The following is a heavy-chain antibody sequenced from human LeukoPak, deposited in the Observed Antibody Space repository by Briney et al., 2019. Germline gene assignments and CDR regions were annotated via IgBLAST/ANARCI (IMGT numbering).Heavy chain of an antibody. CDR3: ARPYCSSSNCPGWFDP. D-gene: IGHD2-2*01. Sequence: GGSLRLSCAASGFTFGNYGMHWVCQAPGKGLEWVAVIWYDGSQKYYADSVKGRFTISRDNSKNTLYLQMNSLRAEDTAVYYCARPYCSSSNCPGWFDPWGQGTLVTVSP. J-gene: IGHJ5*02. CDR2: IWYDGSQK. V-gene: IGHV3-33*01. CDR1: GFTFGNYG.